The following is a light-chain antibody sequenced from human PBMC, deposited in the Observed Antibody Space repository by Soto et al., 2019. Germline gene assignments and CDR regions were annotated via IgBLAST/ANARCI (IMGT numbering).Light chain of an antibody. CDR3: QKYNSAPRT. V-gene: IGKV1-27*01. CDR1: QGISNY. J-gene: IGKJ1*01. CDR2: AAS. Sequence: DIQMTQSPSSLSASVGDRVTITCRARQGISNYLAWYQQKPGKVPKLLIYAASTLQSGVPSRFSGSGSGTEFTLTISSLQPEDVATYYCQKYNSAPRTCGQGTKVEIK.